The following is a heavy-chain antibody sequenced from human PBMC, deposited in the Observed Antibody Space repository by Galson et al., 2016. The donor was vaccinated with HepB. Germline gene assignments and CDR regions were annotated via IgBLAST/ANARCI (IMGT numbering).Heavy chain of an antibody. D-gene: IGHD6-25*01. CDR2: MSYSGDYT. CDR3: ARDMGRSSFNRGSD. V-gene: IGHV3-23*01. CDR1: GFAFSSSG. J-gene: IGHJ4*02. Sequence: SLRLSCAVSGFAFSSSGMSWVRQAPGQGLECVSGMSYSGDYTSYADSVKGRFTISRDNSRNTLYLQMNSLRVEDTAIYFCARDMGRSSFNRGSDWGQGTLVTVSS.